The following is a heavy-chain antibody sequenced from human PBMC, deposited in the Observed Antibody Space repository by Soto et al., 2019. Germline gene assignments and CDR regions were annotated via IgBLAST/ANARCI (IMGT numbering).Heavy chain of an antibody. Sequence: ASETLSLTCTVSGGSISSGGYYWSWIRQHPGKGLEWIGYIYYSGSTYYNPSLKSRVTISVDTSKNQFSLKLSSVTAADTAVYYCARASYDSSGYALDYWGQGTLVTVSS. CDR1: GGSISSGGYY. D-gene: IGHD3-22*01. J-gene: IGHJ4*02. CDR3: ARASYDSSGYALDY. V-gene: IGHV4-31*03. CDR2: IYYSGST.